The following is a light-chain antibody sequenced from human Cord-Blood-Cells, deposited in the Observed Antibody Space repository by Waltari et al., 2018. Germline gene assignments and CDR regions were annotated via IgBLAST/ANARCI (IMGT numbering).Light chain of an antibody. CDR1: SSDVGGYNY. CDR2: DVS. J-gene: IGLJ3*02. CDR3: SSYTSSSTWV. Sequence: QSALTQPASVSGSPGPSITIPCTGTSSDVGGYNYVSWYQQHPGKAPKLMIYDVSNWPSGVSNRFSGSKSGNTASLTISGLQAEDEADYYCSSYTSSSTWVFGGGTKLTVL. V-gene: IGLV2-14*03.